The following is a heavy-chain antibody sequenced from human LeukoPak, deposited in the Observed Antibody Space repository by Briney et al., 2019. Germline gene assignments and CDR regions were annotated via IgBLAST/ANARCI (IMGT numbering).Heavy chain of an antibody. CDR2: IYYSGGT. Sequence: SGTLSLTCTVSGGSLSSISYYWGWIRHPPGKGLEWVGGIYYSGGTHYNPPLKSRVTISVDTTNNQFSLKLSAVTAADTAVYYCARVTYYYGMDVWGQGTTVTVSS. V-gene: IGHV4-39*07. CDR1: GGSLSSISYY. J-gene: IGHJ6*02. CDR3: ARVTYYYGMDV.